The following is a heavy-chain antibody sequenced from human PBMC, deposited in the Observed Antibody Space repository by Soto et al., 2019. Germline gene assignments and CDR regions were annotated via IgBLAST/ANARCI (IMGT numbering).Heavy chain of an antibody. D-gene: IGHD4-17*01. V-gene: IGHV1-8*01. CDR3: ARGHLMIYGKAKDDWFDS. CDR1: GYTFTSYD. J-gene: IGHJ5*01. CDR2: MNPNGGNT. Sequence: ASVKVSCKASGYTFTSYDINWVLQATGQGLEWMGWMNPNGGNTGYAQKFQGRVTMTRDTSISTAYMELSSLRSEDTAVYYCARGHLMIYGKAKDDWFDSRGQRNLVIVSS.